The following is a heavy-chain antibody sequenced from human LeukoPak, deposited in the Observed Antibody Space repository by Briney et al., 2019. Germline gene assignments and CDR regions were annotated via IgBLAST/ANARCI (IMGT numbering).Heavy chain of an antibody. Sequence: GASVEVSCKASGYTFTSRGFSWVRQAPGQGLEWMGWINADSGNTNYAQKFQGRVTLTTDTSTNTAYMELRSLRSGDTAVYYCARDEVSGGWYNHWGQGTLVTVSS. CDR3: ARDEVSGGWYNH. CDR1: GYTFTSRG. CDR2: INADSGNT. V-gene: IGHV1-18*04. J-gene: IGHJ4*02. D-gene: IGHD6-19*01.